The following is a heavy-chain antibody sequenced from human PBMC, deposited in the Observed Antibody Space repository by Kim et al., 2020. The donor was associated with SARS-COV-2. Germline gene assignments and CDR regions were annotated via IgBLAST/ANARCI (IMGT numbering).Heavy chain of an antibody. J-gene: IGHJ4*02. CDR3: ARVSRPATEAAAVNY. CDR1: GYTFTTYA. V-gene: IGHV7-4-1*02. Sequence: ASVKVSCKASGYTFTTYAINWVRQAPGQGLEWMGWINTNTGNPTYAQGFTGRFVFSLDTSVSTAYLQISSLKAEDTAVYYCARVSRPATEAAAVNYWGQGTLVTVSS. D-gene: IGHD6-13*01. CDR2: INTNTGNP.